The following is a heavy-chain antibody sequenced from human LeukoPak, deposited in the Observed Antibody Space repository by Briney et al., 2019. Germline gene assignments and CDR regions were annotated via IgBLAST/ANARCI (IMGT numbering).Heavy chain of an antibody. CDR3: AKDPRWFGELFEPYFDY. J-gene: IGHJ4*02. D-gene: IGHD3-10*01. CDR1: GFTFSSYA. Sequence: GGSLRLSCAASGFTFSSYAMSWVRQAPGKGLEWVSAISGSGGSTCYADSVKGRFTISRDNSKNTLYLQMNSLRAEDTAVYYCAKDPRWFGELFEPYFDYWGQGTLVTVSS. V-gene: IGHV3-23*01. CDR2: ISGSGGST.